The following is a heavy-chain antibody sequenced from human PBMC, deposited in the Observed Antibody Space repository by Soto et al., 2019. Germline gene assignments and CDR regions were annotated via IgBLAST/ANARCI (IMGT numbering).Heavy chain of an antibody. J-gene: IGHJ4*02. D-gene: IGHD3-10*01. V-gene: IGHV1-69*19. CDR2: ISPMLGAT. Sequence: QVQLVQSGAEMKKPGSSVKVSCQSSGGTFNTYAMNWVRQAPGQGPEWMGDISPMLGATNYAPKFQGRATITADESTGTSYMQLSSLTSEDTALYFCAREVQVHTPAFVYWGQGTLVTVSS. CDR3: AREVQVHTPAFVY. CDR1: GGTFNTYA.